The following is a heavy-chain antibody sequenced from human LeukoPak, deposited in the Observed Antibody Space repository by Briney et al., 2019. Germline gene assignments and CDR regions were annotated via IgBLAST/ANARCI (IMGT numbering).Heavy chain of an antibody. J-gene: IGHJ6*02. CDR3: AKGRNSRSWSGDGMDV. CDR2: ISRNGGNM. V-gene: IGHV3-9*01. Sequence: GGSLRLSCVTSGVTLDDYAIHWVRQLPGKGLEWLSGISRNGGNMGYADSVKGRFITSRDNAKNSLYLQMNSLRPEDTAFYFCAKGRNSRSWSGDGMDVWGQGTTVTVSS. D-gene: IGHD2/OR15-2a*01. CDR1: GVTLDDYA.